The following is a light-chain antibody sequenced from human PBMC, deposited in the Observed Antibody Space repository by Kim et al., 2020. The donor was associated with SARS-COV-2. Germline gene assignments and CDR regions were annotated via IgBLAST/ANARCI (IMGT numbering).Light chain of an antibody. CDR3: QQYDRYPLT. CDR1: PGIRVH. J-gene: IGKJ5*01. V-gene: IGKV1-16*01. CDR2: AAP. Sequence: ASVGPVVAIPGRPGPGIRVHLPEFPQTPGRAPKSLIYAAPSFQSGVPSTFSGSGSGTDFTPTISSLPPDDFATYYCQQYDRYPLTFGPGTRLGIK.